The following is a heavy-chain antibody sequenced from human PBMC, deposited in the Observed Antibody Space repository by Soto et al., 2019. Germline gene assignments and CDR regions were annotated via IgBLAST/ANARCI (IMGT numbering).Heavy chain of an antibody. CDR3: AKRAYCSGGSCYTNLYYYYYMDV. CDR2: ISGSGGST. CDR1: GFTFSSYA. Sequence: EVQLLESGGGLVQPGGSLRLSCAASGFTFSSYAMSWVRQAPGKGLEWVSAISGSGGSTYYADSVKGRFTISRDNSKNTLYLQMNSLRAEDTAVYYCAKRAYCSGGSCYTNLYYYYYMDVWGKGTTVTVSS. V-gene: IGHV3-23*01. D-gene: IGHD2-15*01. J-gene: IGHJ6*03.